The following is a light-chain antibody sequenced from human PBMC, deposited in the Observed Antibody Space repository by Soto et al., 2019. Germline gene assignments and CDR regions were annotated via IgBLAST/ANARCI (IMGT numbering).Light chain of an antibody. V-gene: IGKV3-20*01. CDR2: GAS. J-gene: IGKJ1*01. Sequence: EIVLTQSPGTLSLSPGERATLSCRASQSVSSTYLAWYQQKPGQAPRLLIYGASNRATGIPARFSGSGAGTDFTFIISRLEPEDFAVYYCQHYDESPWTFGQGTKVEIK. CDR3: QHYDESPWT. CDR1: QSVSSTY.